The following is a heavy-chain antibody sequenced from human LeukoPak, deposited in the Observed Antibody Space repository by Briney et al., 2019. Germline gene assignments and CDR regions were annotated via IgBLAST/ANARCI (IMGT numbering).Heavy chain of an antibody. J-gene: IGHJ6*02. V-gene: IGHV3-64*01. CDR1: GFTFSSYA. Sequence: CLRLSWAVSGFTFSSYAMRWVRQAAGKGLEYVSAISSNGGSTYYANSVKGRFTISRDNSKNTLYLQMGSLIAEDMAVYYCARENYYGPGDVWGQGTTVTVSS. CDR3: ARENYYGPGDV. CDR2: ISSNGGST. D-gene: IGHD3-10*01.